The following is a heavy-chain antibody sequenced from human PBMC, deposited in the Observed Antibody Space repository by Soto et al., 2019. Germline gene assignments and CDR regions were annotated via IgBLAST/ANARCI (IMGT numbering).Heavy chain of an antibody. CDR2: INPNSGGT. V-gene: IGHV1-2*04. CDR1: GYTFTGYY. D-gene: IGHD6-19*01. CDR3: ARDGEIAVAGEVNTQPDYYCYGMDV. Sequence: QVQLVQSGAEVKKPGASVKVSCKASGYTFTGYYMHWVRQAPGQGLEWMGWINPNSGGTNYAQKFQGWVTMSRDTSISRGERELRRLRSDDAAVYYCARDGEIAVAGEVNTQPDYYCYGMDVLGQGTTVIVSS. J-gene: IGHJ6*02.